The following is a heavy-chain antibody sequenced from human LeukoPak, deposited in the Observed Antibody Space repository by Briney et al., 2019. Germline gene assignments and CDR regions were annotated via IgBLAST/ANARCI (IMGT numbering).Heavy chain of an antibody. CDR1: GYTFTGYY. D-gene: IGHD2-21*02. Sequence: GASVKVSCKASGYTFTGYYMHWVRQAPGQGLEWMGWINPNSGGTNYAQKFQGRDTMTRDTSISTAYMELSRLRSDDTAVYYCARCDYFYYYGMDVWGQGTTVTVSS. CDR2: INPNSGGT. J-gene: IGHJ6*02. V-gene: IGHV1-2*02. CDR3: ARCDYFYYYGMDV.